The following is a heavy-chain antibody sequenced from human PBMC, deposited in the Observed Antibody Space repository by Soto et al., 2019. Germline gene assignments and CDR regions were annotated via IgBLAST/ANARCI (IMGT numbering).Heavy chain of an antibody. CDR1: GFSFDDFG. J-gene: IGHJ6*02. Sequence: EVQLVESGGGLVQPGRSLRLSCVASGFSFDDFGMHWVRQAPGKGLEWVAFVSWSGVSIGYADSVKGRFTISRDNGKNSLYLQMNSLRTEDTALYYCVKDTYGRIDNHYGMDVWGQGTTVTVSS. V-gene: IGHV3-9*01. CDR2: VSWSGVSI. CDR3: VKDTYGRIDNHYGMDV. D-gene: IGHD1-1*01.